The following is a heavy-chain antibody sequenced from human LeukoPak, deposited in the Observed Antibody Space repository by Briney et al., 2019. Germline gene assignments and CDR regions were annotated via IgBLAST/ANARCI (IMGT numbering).Heavy chain of an antibody. J-gene: IGHJ6*03. CDR1: GYTFTSYY. CDR3: ARDGQLTGYPRSYMDV. CDR2: INPSGGST. Sequence: GASVKVSCKASGYTFTSYYMHWVRQAPGQGLEWMGIINPSGGSTSYAQKFQGRVTMTRDTSTSTVYMELSSLRSEDTAVYYCARDGQLTGYPRSYMDVWGKGTTVTVSS. D-gene: IGHD3-9*01. V-gene: IGHV1-46*01.